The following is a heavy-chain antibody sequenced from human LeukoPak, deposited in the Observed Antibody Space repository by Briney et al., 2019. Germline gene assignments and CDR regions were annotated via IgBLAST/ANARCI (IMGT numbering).Heavy chain of an antibody. CDR1: GGSISSYS. V-gene: IGHV4-59*01. Sequence: SEPLSLTCTVSGGSISSYSWSWFRQPPGKGLEWIGYMYFSGDSNYNPPLKSRVPISGDTPKNQFSLKMSSVTAADTAVYYCARAQNYYDTSGYSGYYGMDVWGQGTTVTVSS. CDR3: ARAQNYYDTSGYSGYYGMDV. J-gene: IGHJ6*02. CDR2: MYFSGDS. D-gene: IGHD3-22*01.